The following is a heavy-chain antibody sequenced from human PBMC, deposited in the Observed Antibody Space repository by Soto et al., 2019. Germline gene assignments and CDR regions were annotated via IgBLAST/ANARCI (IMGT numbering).Heavy chain of an antibody. CDR2: IYSDGTT. CDR1: VSTSY. V-gene: IGHV3-53*04. D-gene: IGHD2-15*01. CDR3: ARNGVVAAAMSGMDV. J-gene: IGHJ6*02. Sequence: VSTSYMSWVRQAPGKGLEWVSLIYSDGTTYYADSVKGRFTISRHSSKNTLYLQMNSLRAEDTAVYYCARNGVVAAAMSGMDVWGQGTTVTVSS.